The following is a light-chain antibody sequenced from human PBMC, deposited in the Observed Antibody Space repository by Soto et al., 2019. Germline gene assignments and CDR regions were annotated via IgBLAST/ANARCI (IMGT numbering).Light chain of an antibody. CDR3: QQYNNWPPWT. Sequence: ILMTQSPATLSVSPGERATLSCRASQSVSNNLAWYQQKPGQAPRLLIYDASTRATGIPARFSGSGSGTEFTLTIRGLQSEDFAVYYCQQYNNWPPWTFGRGTKVEIK. CDR2: DAS. V-gene: IGKV3-15*01. CDR1: QSVSNN. J-gene: IGKJ1*01.